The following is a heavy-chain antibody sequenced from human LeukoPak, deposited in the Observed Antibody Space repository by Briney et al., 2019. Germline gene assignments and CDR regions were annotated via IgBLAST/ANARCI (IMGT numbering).Heavy chain of an antibody. Sequence: SETLSLTCAVYGGSFSGYYWSWIRQPPGKGLEWIGEINHSGSTNYNPSLKSRVTISVDTSKNQFSLKLSSVTAADTAVYYCARGNAGQRYGYWGQGTLVTVSS. CDR2: INHSGST. D-gene: IGHD4-17*01. CDR3: ARGNAGQRYGY. J-gene: IGHJ4*02. V-gene: IGHV4-34*01. CDR1: GGSFSGYY.